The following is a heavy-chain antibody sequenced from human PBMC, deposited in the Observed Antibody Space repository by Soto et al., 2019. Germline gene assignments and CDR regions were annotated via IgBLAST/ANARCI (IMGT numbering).Heavy chain of an antibody. CDR2: ISYDGSNK. CDR1: GFTFSSYG. V-gene: IGHV3-30*03. CDR3: ARSHIVPRLLMYPYDY. Sequence: GGSLRLSCAASGFTFSSYGMHWVRQAPGKGLEWVAVISYDGSNKYYADSVKGRFTISRDNSKNTLYLQMNSLRAEDTAVYYCARSHIVPRLLMYPYDYWGQGTLVTVSS. J-gene: IGHJ4*02. D-gene: IGHD6-6*01.